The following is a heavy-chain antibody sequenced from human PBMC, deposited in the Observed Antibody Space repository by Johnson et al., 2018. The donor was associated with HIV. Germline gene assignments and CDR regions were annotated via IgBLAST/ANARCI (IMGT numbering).Heavy chain of an antibody. CDR3: AKDYYDSSGDAVDI. D-gene: IGHD3-22*01. CDR1: GFTFDDYG. Sequence: VQLVESGGGVVRPGGSLRLSCAASGFTFDDYGMSWVRQAPGKGLEWVSGISGSGGSTNYADSVQGRFTISRDNSKNTLYLQMNSLRAEDTAVYYCAKDYYDSSGDAVDIWGQGTMVTVSS. J-gene: IGHJ3*02. CDR2: ISGSGGST. V-gene: IGHV3-20*04.